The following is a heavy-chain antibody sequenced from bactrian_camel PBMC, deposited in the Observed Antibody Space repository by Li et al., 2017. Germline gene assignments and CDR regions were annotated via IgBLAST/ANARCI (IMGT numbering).Heavy chain of an antibody. V-gene: IGHV3S57*01. D-gene: IGHD3*01. CDR1: GRTDSNYC. Sequence: HVQLVESGGGSVQAGGSLRLSCAYPGRTDSNYCWAWFRQAPGKEREGVASIDNFNTISYGESVSGRFTISKDNVRNTLSLQMNSLKPEDAGTYYCAVAIRGMYGASWFCHNRDGIDYWGEGTQVTVS. J-gene: IGHJ7*01. CDR2: IDNFNTI.